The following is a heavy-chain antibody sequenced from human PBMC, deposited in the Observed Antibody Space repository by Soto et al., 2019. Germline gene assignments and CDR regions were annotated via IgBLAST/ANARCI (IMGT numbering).Heavy chain of an antibody. CDR1: GGSISSSDYY. D-gene: IGHD2-15*01. J-gene: IGHJ5*02. CDR3: ARLFGCDSSCYFDP. V-gene: IGHV4-39*01. Sequence: QLQLQESGPGLVKPSETLSLMCTVSGGSISSSDYYWAWVRQSPGKGLEWMGSVYYSGITYYNANVKSRVTTSADTSKNQFSLKLNSVTAADTAVYFCARLFGCDSSCYFDPWGQGTLVTVSS. CDR2: VYYSGIT.